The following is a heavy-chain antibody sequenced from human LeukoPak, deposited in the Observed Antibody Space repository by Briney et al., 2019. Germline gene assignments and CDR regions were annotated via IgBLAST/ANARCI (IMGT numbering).Heavy chain of an antibody. CDR2: INHSGST. V-gene: IGHV4-34*01. CDR3: ARHRGFRPLLWFGEPPRYYYYYMDV. Sequence: SETLSLTCAVYGGSFSGYYWSWIRQPPGKGLEWIGEINHSGSTNYNPSLKSRVTISVDTSKNQFSLKLSSVTAADTAVYYCARHRGFRPLLWFGEPPRYYYYYMDVWGKGTTVTISS. D-gene: IGHD3-10*01. CDR1: GGSFSGYY. J-gene: IGHJ6*03.